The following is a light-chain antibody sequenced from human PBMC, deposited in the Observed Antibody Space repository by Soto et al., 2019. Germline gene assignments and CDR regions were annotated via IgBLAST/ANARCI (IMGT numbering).Light chain of an antibody. CDR1: QSVRSN. Sequence: EIVMTQSPSTLSVSPEERATLSCRASQSVRSNLAWYQQKPGQAPRLLIYGASTRATGIPATFSGSGSGTQFTLTISSPQSEDFAVYYCQQYNNWPAITFGQGTRLEIK. CDR3: QQYNNWPAIT. CDR2: GAS. J-gene: IGKJ5*01. V-gene: IGKV3D-15*01.